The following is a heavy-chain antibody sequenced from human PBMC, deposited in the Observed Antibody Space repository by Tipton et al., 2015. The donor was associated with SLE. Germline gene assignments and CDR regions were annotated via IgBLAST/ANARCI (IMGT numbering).Heavy chain of an antibody. CDR1: GGSISSGSYY. Sequence: TLSLTCTVSGGSISSGSYYWSWIWQPPGKGLELIGYIYYSGSTNYNPSLKSRVTMSVDTSKNQFSLKLSSVTAADTAVYYCARGPNWNYFLDYWGQGTLVTVSS. CDR3: ARGPNWNYFLDY. D-gene: IGHD1-7*01. CDR2: IYYSGST. J-gene: IGHJ4*02. V-gene: IGHV4-61*01.